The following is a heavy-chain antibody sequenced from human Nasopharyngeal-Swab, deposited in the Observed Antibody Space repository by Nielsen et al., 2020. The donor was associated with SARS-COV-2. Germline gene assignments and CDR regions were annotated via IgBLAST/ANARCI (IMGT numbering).Heavy chain of an antibody. J-gene: IGHJ5*02. Sequence: GESLKISCAASGFTFSSYPMHWVRQAPGKGLEWVSVITPEGAPHAYADSVKDRFTISRDNSKYLLYLQMNSLRPDDMGVYYCAREGGSSGRAGWIDPWGQGTLITVSS. D-gene: IGHD6-19*01. V-gene: IGHV3-30*14. CDR3: AREGGSSGRAGWIDP. CDR2: ITPEGAPH. CDR1: GFTFSSYP.